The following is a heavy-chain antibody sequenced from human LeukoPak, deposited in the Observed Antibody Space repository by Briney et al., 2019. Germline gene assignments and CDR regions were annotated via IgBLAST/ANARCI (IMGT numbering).Heavy chain of an antibody. CDR2: SSTTGRTT. D-gene: IGHD2-2*01. CDR3: ARDPAFDY. V-gene: IGHV3-11*01. Sequence: PGGSLRLSRAASGFTLSDYDMSWIRQVPGKGLEWLSYSSTTGRTTFYADSLKGRFTISRDNAKNSLFLQMNSLSAEDTALYYCARDPAFDYWGQGTLVTVSS. J-gene: IGHJ4*02. CDR1: GFTLSDYD.